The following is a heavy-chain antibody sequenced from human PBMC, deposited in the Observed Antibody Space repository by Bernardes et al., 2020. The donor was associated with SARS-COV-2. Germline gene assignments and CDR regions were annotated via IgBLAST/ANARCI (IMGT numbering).Heavy chain of an antibody. CDR2: IYYSGST. CDR3: ARGVYYDYVWGGYRYRYFDY. V-gene: IGHV4-59*01. Sequence: SETLSLTCTDSGGSISSYYWSWIRQPPGKGLEWIGYIYYSGSTNYNPSLKSRVTISVDTSKNQFSLKLSSVTAADTAVYYCARGVYYDYVWGGYRYRYFDYWGQGTLVTVSS. CDR1: GGSISSYY. D-gene: IGHD3-16*02. J-gene: IGHJ4*02.